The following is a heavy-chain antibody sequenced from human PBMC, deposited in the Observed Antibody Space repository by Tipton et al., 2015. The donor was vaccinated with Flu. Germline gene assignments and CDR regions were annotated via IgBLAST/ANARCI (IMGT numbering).Heavy chain of an antibody. CDR2: IFYTGDT. CDR3: ATLQAPPGPPS. Sequence: TLSPTCTVSGGSFSNYYWNWIRQPPGKGLEWIGYIFYTGDTSYNPSLKSRVTISTETSKNQFSLKLTSVTAADTAVYYCATLQAPPGPPSWGQGTLVTVSS. D-gene: IGHD6-13*01. CDR1: GGSFSNYY. V-gene: IGHV4-59*12. J-gene: IGHJ5*02.